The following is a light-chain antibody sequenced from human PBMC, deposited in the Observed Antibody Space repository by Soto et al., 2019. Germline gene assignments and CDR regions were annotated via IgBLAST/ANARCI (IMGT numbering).Light chain of an antibody. CDR1: QRIITY. V-gene: IGKV1-39*01. J-gene: IGKJ2*01. Sequence: IQMTQSPSSLSASVGDRVTITCRASQRIITYLNWYQQKPGKAPKLLISPISTLQRGVPSRFSGSGSGTDFTLTITVLQPEDFATYYCQQSYSTPYTFGQGTKLEIK. CDR2: PIS. CDR3: QQSYSTPYT.